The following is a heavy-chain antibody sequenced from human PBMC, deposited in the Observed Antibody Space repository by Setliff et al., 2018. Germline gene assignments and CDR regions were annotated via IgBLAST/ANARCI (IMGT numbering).Heavy chain of an antibody. Sequence: SETLSLTCTVSGGSISSGSHYWSWIRQPAGKGLGWIGRIHASGSTNYNPSLKSRVTISVDTSKNQFSLKLTSVTAADTAVYYCARSGDYGSGRLSPWGQGTLVTAPQ. CDR2: IHASGST. V-gene: IGHV4-61*02. D-gene: IGHD3-10*01. CDR1: GGSISSGSHY. J-gene: IGHJ5*02. CDR3: ARSGDYGSGRLSP.